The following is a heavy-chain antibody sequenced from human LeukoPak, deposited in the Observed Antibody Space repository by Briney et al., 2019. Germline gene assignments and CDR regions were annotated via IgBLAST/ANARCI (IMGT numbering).Heavy chain of an antibody. D-gene: IGHD2-2*01. J-gene: IGHJ5*02. CDR2: TYYRSTWYN. CDR3: ARRLTQYDCFDP. V-gene: IGHV6-1*01. CDR1: GDSVSSNSVT. Sequence: SQTLSLTCAISGDSVSSNSVTWNWIRQSPSRGLDWLGRTYYRSTWYNDYAVSVRGRITVNPDTSKNQFSLHLNSVTPEDTAVYYCARRLTQYDCFDPWGQGILVTVSS.